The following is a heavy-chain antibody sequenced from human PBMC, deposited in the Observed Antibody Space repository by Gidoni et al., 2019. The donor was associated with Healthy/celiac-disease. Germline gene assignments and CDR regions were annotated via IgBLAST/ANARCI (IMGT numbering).Heavy chain of an antibody. V-gene: IGHV3-33*01. CDR2: IWYDGSNK. J-gene: IGHJ5*02. Sequence: QVQLVESGGGVVQPGRYLRLSCAASGFTFSRYGMHWVRQAPGKGLEWVAVIWYDGSNKYYADSVKGRFTISRDNSKNTLYLQMNSLRAEDTAVYYCARGRRIQTGGINWFDPWGQGTLVTVSS. D-gene: IGHD5-18*01. CDR1: GFTFSRYG. CDR3: ARGRRIQTGGINWFDP.